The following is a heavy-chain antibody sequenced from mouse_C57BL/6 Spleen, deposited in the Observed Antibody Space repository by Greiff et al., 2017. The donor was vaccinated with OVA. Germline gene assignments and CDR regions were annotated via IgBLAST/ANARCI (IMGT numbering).Heavy chain of an antibody. CDR2: INPSNGGT. CDR3: AREGYYGSLYYFDY. CDR1: GYTFTSYW. J-gene: IGHJ2*01. V-gene: IGHV1-53*01. Sequence: QVQLQQPGPELVKPGASVKLSCKASGYTFTSYWMHWVKQRPGQGLEWIGNINPSNGGTNYNEKFKSKATLTVDKSSSTAYMQLSSLTSEDSAVYYCAREGYYGSLYYFDYWGQGTTLTVSS. D-gene: IGHD1-1*01.